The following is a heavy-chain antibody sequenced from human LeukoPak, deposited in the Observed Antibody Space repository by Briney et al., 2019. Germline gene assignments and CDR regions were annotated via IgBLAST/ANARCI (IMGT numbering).Heavy chain of an antibody. CDR1: GGSISSSNW. V-gene: IGHV4-4*02. J-gene: IGHJ6*02. CDR3: ARRSFTIYYYYGMDV. D-gene: IGHD3-3*01. CDR2: IYHSGST. Sequence: SETLSLTCAVSGGSISSSNWWSWVRQPPGKGLEWIGEIYHSGSTNYNPSLNSRVTISVEKSKNKFSLKLSSVTAADTAVYYCARRSFTIYYYYGMDVWGQGTTVTVSS.